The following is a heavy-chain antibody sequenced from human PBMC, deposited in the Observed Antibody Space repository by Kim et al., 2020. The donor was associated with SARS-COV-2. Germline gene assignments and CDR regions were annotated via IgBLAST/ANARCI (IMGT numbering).Heavy chain of an antibody. Sequence: GGSLRLSCATSGFTLRVHGIHWVRQAPGKGLEWVAVSPYRGRNEKYADSVKGRFTISRDTSKNRLYLQMSSLRAEDTAVYYCARDGGGGWSPFYYFDNWGQGTLDTVPS. V-gene: IGHV3-33*05. D-gene: IGHD6-19*01. CDR3: ARDGGGGWSPFYYFDN. CDR1: GFTLRVHG. CDR2: SPYRGRNE. J-gene: IGHJ4*02.